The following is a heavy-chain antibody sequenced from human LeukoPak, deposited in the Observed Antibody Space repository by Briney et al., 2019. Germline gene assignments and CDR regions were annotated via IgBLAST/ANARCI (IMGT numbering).Heavy chain of an antibody. D-gene: IGHD1-14*01. CDR1: GGSISSYY. CDR3: AREPSVVRGYFDY. V-gene: IGHV4-59*08. CDR2: IYYSGST. J-gene: IGHJ4*02. Sequence: PSETLSLTCTVSGGSISSYYWSWIRQPPGKGLEWIGYIYYSGSTNYNPSLKSRVTISVDTSKNQFSLKLSSVTAADTAVYYCAREPSVVRGYFDYWGQGTLVTVSS.